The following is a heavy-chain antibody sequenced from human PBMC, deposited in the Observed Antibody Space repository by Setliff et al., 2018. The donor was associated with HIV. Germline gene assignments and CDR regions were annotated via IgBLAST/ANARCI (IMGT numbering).Heavy chain of an antibody. V-gene: IGHV1-2*02. CDR2: INPSDGGA. CDR1: GYAFTGYY. CDR3: ATGLQLWGVTVLDAFDI. D-gene: IGHD5-18*01. Sequence: KVSCKASGYAFTGYYLHWVRQAPGQGLEWMGWINPSDGGAKYAHNFEGRVTMTRDTSTDTAYMELSSLRSEDTAVYYCATGLQLWGVTVLDAFDIWGQGTMVTVSS. J-gene: IGHJ3*02.